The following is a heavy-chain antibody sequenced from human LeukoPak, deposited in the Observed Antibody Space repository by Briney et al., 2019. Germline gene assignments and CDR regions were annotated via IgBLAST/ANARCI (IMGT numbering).Heavy chain of an antibody. D-gene: IGHD3-22*01. V-gene: IGHV4-38-2*02. CDR3: ARDARDGSGTYLRIFDR. J-gene: IGHJ5*02. Sequence: SETLSLTCTVSGYSISSGYYWVWIRQSPGKGLEWIGSIYHSGITYYNPSLKSRVTISVDTSKNQFSLKLSSVTVADTAVYYCARDARDGSGTYLRIFDRWGQGTLVTVSS. CDR2: IYHSGIT. CDR1: GYSISSGYY.